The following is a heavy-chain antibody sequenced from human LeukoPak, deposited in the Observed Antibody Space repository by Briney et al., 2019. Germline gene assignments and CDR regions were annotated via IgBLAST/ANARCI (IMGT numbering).Heavy chain of an antibody. CDR2: ISGSGDNT. J-gene: IGHJ4*02. D-gene: IGHD2-8*01. V-gene: IGHV3-23*01. Sequence: GGSLRLSCAASGFSFGSYALSWIRQAPGKGLEWVSVISGSGDNTHYTDPVKGRFTISRDNSKNTLYLQMNSLRAEDTAVYYCTSLSDAIESFGTRNYWGQGTLVTVSS. CDR3: TSLSDAIESFGTRNY. CDR1: GFSFGSYA.